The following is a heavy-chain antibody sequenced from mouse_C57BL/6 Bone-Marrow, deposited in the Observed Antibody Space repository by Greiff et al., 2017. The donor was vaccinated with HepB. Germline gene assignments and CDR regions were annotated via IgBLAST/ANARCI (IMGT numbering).Heavy chain of an antibody. D-gene: IGHD4-1*01. CDR2: IYPSDSET. J-gene: IGHJ4*01. V-gene: IGHV1-61*01. CDR1: GYTFTSYW. CDR3: ARGGTGDYYYAMDY. Sequence: VKLQQPGAELVRPGSSVKLSCKASGYTFTSYWMDWVKQRPGQGLEWIGNIYPSDSETHYNQKFKDKATLTVDKSSSTAYMQLSSLTSEDSAVYYCARGGTGDYYYAMDYWGQGTSVTVSS.